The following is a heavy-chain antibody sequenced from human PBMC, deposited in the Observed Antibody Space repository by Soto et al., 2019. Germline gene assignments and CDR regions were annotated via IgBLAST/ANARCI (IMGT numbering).Heavy chain of an antibody. CDR2: IHHSGSI. CDR3: AGTNYGSGSDYNFDY. Sequence: QVQLQESGPGLVKPSGTLSLTCAVSGGFISSGYWWSWVRQSPGTGLEWIGEIHHSGSINYNPSLESRLKVSVDRSNNQFPLNVNSLTAADPAVYYCAGTNYGSGSDYNFDYWGQGILVTVSS. V-gene: IGHV4-4*02. D-gene: IGHD3-10*01. CDR1: GGFISSGYW. J-gene: IGHJ4*02.